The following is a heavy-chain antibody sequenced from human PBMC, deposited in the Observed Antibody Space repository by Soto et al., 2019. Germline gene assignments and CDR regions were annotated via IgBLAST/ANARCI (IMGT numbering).Heavy chain of an antibody. D-gene: IGHD1-26*01. J-gene: IGHJ6*03. CDR2: INPNSGGT. V-gene: IGHV1-2*04. Sequence: ASVKISCKASGYTFTGYYMHWVRQAPGQGLEWMGWINPNSGGTNYAQKFQGWVTMTRDTSISTAYMELSRLRSDDTAVYYCARDRRGPYYYYVDVWGKGTTVTVSS. CDR3: ARDRRGPYYYYVDV. CDR1: GYTFTGYY.